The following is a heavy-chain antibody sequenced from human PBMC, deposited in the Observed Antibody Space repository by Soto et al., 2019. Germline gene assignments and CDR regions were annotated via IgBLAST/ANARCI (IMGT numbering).Heavy chain of an antibody. Sequence: SETLSLTCTVSGGSISSGDYYWSWIRQPPGKGLEWIGYIYYSGSTYYNPSLKSRVTISVDTSKNQFSLKLSSVTAADTAVYYCARDRGCSGGSCYDAFDIWGQGTMVTVSS. J-gene: IGHJ3*02. CDR2: IYYSGST. V-gene: IGHV4-30-4*01. CDR3: ARDRGCSGGSCYDAFDI. CDR1: GGSISSGDYY. D-gene: IGHD2-15*01.